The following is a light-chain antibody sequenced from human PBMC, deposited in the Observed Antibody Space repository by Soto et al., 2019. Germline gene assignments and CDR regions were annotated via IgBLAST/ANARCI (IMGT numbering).Light chain of an antibody. CDR2: LNSDGSH. J-gene: IGLJ2*01. CDR3: QTWGTGIVI. Sequence: QLVLTQLPSASASLGASVKLTCTLSSGHSTYAIAWHQQQPEKGPRFLMKLNSDGSHNRGDGIPDRFSGSSSGAERYLSISGLQSEDEAEYYCQTWGTGIVILGGGTKLTVL. V-gene: IGLV4-69*01. CDR1: SGHSTYA.